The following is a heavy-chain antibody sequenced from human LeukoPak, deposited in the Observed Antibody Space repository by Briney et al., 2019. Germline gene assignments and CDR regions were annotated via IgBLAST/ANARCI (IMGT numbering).Heavy chain of an antibody. CDR3: ARGYYDILTGYYEYYFDY. CDR1: GFIFSDYS. D-gene: IGHD3-9*01. CDR2: ISSSSSTV. V-gene: IGHV3-48*01. Sequence: GGSLRLSCAASGFIFSDYSMNWVRQAPGKGLEWVSFISSSSSTVYYADSVKGRFTVSRDNAKNSLYLQMNSLRAEDTAVYYCARGYYDILTGYYEYYFDYWGQGTLVTVSS. J-gene: IGHJ4*02.